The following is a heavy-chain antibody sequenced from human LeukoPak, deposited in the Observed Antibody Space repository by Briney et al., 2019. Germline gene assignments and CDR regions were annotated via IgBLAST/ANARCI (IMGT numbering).Heavy chain of an antibody. V-gene: IGHV3-30*02. CDR1: GFTFSSYA. CDR3: AKDYSSSFDY. J-gene: IGHJ4*02. D-gene: IGHD6-13*01. CDR2: IRYDGSHK. Sequence: GRSLRLSCAASGFTFSSYAMHWVRQAPGKGLEWVAFIRYDGSHKNYADSVKGRFTISRVNSQNTLYLQMNSLRAEDTAVYYCAKDYSSSFDYWGQGILVTVSS.